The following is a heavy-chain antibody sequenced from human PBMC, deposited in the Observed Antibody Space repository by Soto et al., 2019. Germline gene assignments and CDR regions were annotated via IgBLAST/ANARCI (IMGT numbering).Heavy chain of an antibody. V-gene: IGHV3-23*04. CDR2: ISISGGDT. Sequence: EVQLVESGGGLVKPGGSLRLSRAASGFTFSSYSMNWVRQAPGKGLEWVSVISISGGDTYYADSVKGRFTISRDNSKSTLYLQMNSLRAEDTAVYYCANSLRTGNFVWGQGTLVTVSS. J-gene: IGHJ4*02. CDR3: ANSLRTGNFV. CDR1: GFTFSSYS. D-gene: IGHD1-1*01.